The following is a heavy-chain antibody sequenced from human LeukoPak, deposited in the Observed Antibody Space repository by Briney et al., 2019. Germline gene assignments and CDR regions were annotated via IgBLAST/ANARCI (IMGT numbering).Heavy chain of an antibody. CDR3: AKGGMPYYDGSGYNYFDY. Sequence: GGSLRLSCAVSGFTFSAYAMSWVRQAPGKGLEWVSAMSGSGGMTYYADSVKGRFSISRDNSKNTLHLQMNSLRAEDTAVYYCAKGGMPYYDGSGYNYFDYWGQGTPVTVSS. V-gene: IGHV3-23*01. CDR2: MSGSGGMT. D-gene: IGHD3-22*01. CDR1: GFTFSAYA. J-gene: IGHJ4*02.